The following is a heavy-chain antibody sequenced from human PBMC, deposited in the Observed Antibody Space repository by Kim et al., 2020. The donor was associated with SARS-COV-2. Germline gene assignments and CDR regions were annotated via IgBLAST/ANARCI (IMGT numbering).Heavy chain of an antibody. CDR1: GFTFSSYA. CDR2: ISYDGSNK. V-gene: IGHV3-30*04. D-gene: IGHD1-26*01. J-gene: IGHJ4*02. Sequence: GSLRLSCAASGFTFSSYAMHWVRQAPGKGLEWVAVISYDGSNKYYADSVKGRFTISRDNSKNTLYLQMNSLRAEDTAVYYCARVSFVGATNFDYWGQGTLVTVSS. CDR3: ARVSFVGATNFDY.